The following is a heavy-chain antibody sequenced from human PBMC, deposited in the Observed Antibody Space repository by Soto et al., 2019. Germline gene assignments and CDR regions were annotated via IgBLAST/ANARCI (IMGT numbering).Heavy chain of an antibody. J-gene: IGHJ5*02. Sequence: PSETLSLTCTVSGGSISSGGYYWSWIRQHPGKGLEWIGYIYYSGSTYYNPSLKSRVTISVDTSKNQFSLKLSSVTAADTAVYYCARDSSGYNWFDPWGQGTLVTVSS. CDR2: IYYSGST. D-gene: IGHD3-22*01. V-gene: IGHV4-31*03. CDR3: ARDSSGYNWFDP. CDR1: GGSISSGGYY.